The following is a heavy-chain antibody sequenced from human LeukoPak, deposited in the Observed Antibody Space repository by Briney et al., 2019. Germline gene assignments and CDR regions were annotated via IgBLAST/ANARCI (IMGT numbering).Heavy chain of an antibody. CDR3: SRVSITMVRGVIRGRIFDY. D-gene: IGHD3-10*01. Sequence: SETLFLTCTVSGYYISSGYYWGRIRQPPGKGLEWIGSIYHSGINYYNPSFKRRVTISLAAPKNQFSLKLSSVTAADTAAYYYSRVSITMVRGVIRGRIFDYWGQGTLVTVSS. J-gene: IGHJ4*02. CDR1: GYYISSGYY. V-gene: IGHV4-38-2*02. CDR2: IYHSGIN.